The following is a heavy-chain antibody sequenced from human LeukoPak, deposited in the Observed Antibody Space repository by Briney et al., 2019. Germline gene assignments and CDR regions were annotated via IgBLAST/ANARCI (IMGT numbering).Heavy chain of an antibody. D-gene: IGHD2-15*01. CDR3: AKEMPVVVHRYGMVV. J-gene: IGHJ6*02. CDR2: ISGSGRRI. Sequence: GASLRLCCAASGFTFSSYAMRWVRHPPGKGLECVSAISGSGRRIYYAASVKGRFTISRDKSKNTMYLQMNSLRAEDTAVYYCAKEMPVVVHRYGMVVWGQGTTVTVSS. V-gene: IGHV3-23*01. CDR1: GFTFSSYA.